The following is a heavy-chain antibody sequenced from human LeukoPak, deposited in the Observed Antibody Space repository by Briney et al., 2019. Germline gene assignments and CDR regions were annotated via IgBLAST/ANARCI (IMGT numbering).Heavy chain of an antibody. J-gene: IGHJ4*02. Sequence: SETLSLTCAVSGGSISSGGYSWSCIRQPPGKGLEWIGYIYHSGSTYYNPSLKSRVTISVDRSKNQFSLKLSSVTAADTAVYYCARRYGDYGEYYFDYWGQGTLVTVPS. D-gene: IGHD4-17*01. CDR3: ARRYGDYGEYYFDY. CDR1: GGSISSGGYS. CDR2: IYHSGST. V-gene: IGHV4-30-2*01.